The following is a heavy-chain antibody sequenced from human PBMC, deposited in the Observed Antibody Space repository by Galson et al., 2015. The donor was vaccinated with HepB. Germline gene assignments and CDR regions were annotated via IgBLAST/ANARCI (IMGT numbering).Heavy chain of an antibody. J-gene: IGHJ3*02. CDR2: MNPNSGNT. CDR1: GYTFTSYD. D-gene: IGHD1-14*01. Sequence: SVKVSCKASGYTFTSYDINWVRQATGQGLEWMGWMNPNSGNTGYAQKFQGRVTMTRNASISTAYMELSSLRSEDTAVYYCARRKLRRPLDAFDIWGQGTMVTVSS. CDR3: ARRKLRRPLDAFDI. V-gene: IGHV1-8*01.